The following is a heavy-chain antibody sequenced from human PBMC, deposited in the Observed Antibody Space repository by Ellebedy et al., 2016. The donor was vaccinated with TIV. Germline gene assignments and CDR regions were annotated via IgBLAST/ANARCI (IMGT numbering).Heavy chain of an antibody. D-gene: IGHD4-17*01. J-gene: IGHJ2*01. V-gene: IGHV3-7*01. CDR2: INEDGTKK. CDR3: ARAIYGASNL. CDR1: EFTLTNYW. Sequence: GGSLRLSCTASEFTLTNYWMTWVRQAPGKGLEWVANINEDGTKKHYVDSVRGRFTISRDYAGNSLFLQMNSLGAEDTAVYYCARAIYGASNLWGRGSLVTVSS.